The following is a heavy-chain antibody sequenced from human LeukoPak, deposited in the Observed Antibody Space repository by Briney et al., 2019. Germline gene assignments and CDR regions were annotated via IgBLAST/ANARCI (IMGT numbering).Heavy chain of an antibody. CDR1: GGSISSGGYS. Sequence: SETLSLTCSVSGGSISSGGYSWSWIRQPPGKGLEWIGYIYHSGSTYYNPSLKSRVTISVDKSKNQFSLKLSSVIAADTAVYYCARWFGDRHNWFDPWGQGTLVTVSS. CDR3: ARWFGDRHNWFDP. V-gene: IGHV4-30-2*01. D-gene: IGHD3-10*01. J-gene: IGHJ5*02. CDR2: IYHSGST.